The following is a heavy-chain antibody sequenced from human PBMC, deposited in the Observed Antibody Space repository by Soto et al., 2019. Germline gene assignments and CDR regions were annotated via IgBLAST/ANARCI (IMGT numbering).Heavy chain of an antibody. CDR1: GYTLTSYA. V-gene: IGHV1-3*01. D-gene: IGHD5-18*01. Sequence: VASVKVSCKASGYTLTSYAMHWVRQAPGQRLEWMGWINAGNGNTKYSQKFQGRVTITRDTSASTAYMELSSLRSEDTAVYYCARGGGYSYGYGGGVDYWGQGTLVTVSS. J-gene: IGHJ4*02. CDR3: ARGGGYSYGYGGGVDY. CDR2: INAGNGNT.